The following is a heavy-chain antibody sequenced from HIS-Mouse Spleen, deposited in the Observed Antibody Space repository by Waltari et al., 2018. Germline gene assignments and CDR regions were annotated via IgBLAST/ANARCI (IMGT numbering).Heavy chain of an antibody. CDR1: GGSFSGYY. V-gene: IGHV4-34*01. CDR3: ARRGGWYFDY. CDR2: INHSGST. D-gene: IGHD3-10*01. Sequence: QVQLQQWGAGLLKPSETLSLTCAVYGGSFSGYYWSWIRQPPEKGLEWIGEINHSGSTNYHPSLKRRLTRAVDTSKNQFSLKLSSVTAADTAVYYCARRGGWYFDYWGQGTLVTVSS. J-gene: IGHJ4*02.